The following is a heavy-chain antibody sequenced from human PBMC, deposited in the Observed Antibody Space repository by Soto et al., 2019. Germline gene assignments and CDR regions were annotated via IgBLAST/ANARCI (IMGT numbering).Heavy chain of an antibody. V-gene: IGHV3-66*01. J-gene: IGHJ6*01. CDR2: IYSAGST. D-gene: IGHD3-10*01. Sequence: KIASAAHGFTGNSNYMSCAVLAPEKELEWISIIYSAGSTYYADSVKGRFTISTDNSKNTLYLQMNSLGTEETAVHCVGRDFVLGRATINYYYAMDPW. CDR1: GFTGNSNY. CDR3: GRDFVLGRATINYYYAMDP.